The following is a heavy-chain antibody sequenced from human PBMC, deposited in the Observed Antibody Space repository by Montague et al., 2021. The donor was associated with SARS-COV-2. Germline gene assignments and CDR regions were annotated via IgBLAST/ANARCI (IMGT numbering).Heavy chain of an antibody. V-gene: IGHV3-20*01. Sequence: SRRLSCAVSGFTFDDYGMSWVRQAPGKGLEWVSGISRSGDRTAYGDSVKGRFTISRDNAKNSLYLQMNSLRVEDTAFYHCSRGGGMIRGVVDFWGRGILVSVSS. CDR2: ISRSGDRT. J-gene: IGHJ4*02. CDR3: SRGGGMIRGVVDF. D-gene: IGHD3-10*01. CDR1: GFTFDDYG.